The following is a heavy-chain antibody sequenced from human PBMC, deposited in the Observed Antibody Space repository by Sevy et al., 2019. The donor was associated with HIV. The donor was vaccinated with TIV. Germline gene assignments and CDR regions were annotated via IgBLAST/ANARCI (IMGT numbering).Heavy chain of an antibody. V-gene: IGHV1-18*01. J-gene: IGHJ4*02. CDR1: GYTFTSHG. CDR3: ARDLPPLDYYGSGSYYTSDY. CDR2: ISTYNDDT. D-gene: IGHD3-10*01. Sequence: ASVKVSCKASGYTFTSHGISWVRQAPRQGLEWVGWISTYNDDTKYAQKVQGRVTMTTDTSTTTVFMELRSLRSDDTAMYYCARDLPPLDYYGSGSYYTSDYWGQGTLVTVSS.